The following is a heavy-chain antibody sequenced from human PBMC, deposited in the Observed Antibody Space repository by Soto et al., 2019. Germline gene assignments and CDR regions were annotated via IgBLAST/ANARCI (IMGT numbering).Heavy chain of an antibody. V-gene: IGHV3-11*06. CDR1: GFTFSDYF. CDR2: INNDATYR. Sequence: PGGSLRLSCAGSGFTFSDYFITWIRQAPGKGLEWISYINNDATYRKYADSVKGRFTVSRDNAKNSVFLQMNSLRPEDTALYYCGKGDTIFGVVDDWGPGTLVTVSS. D-gene: IGHD3-3*01. CDR3: GKGDTIFGVVDD. J-gene: IGHJ4*02.